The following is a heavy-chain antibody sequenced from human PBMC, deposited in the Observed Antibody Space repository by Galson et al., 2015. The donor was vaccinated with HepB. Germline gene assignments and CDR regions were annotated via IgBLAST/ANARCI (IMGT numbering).Heavy chain of an antibody. CDR1: GFTFSRYV. CDR2: ISGAGGST. CDR3: AKTPRGGYGSGSYNDY. D-gene: IGHD3-10*01. Sequence: SLRLSCAASGFTFSRYVMSWVRQAPGKGLEWVSGISGAGGSTYYADSVKGRFTISRDNSKNTLFLQMNSLRAEDTAIYYCAKTPRGGYGSGSYNDYWGQGTLVTVSS. J-gene: IGHJ4*02. V-gene: IGHV3-23*01.